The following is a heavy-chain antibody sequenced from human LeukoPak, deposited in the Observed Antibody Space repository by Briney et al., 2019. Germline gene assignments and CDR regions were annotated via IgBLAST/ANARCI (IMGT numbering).Heavy chain of an antibody. CDR1: GFTFSNYG. D-gene: IGHD1-26*01. Sequence: GGSLRLSCAASGFTFSNYGMHWVRQAPGKGLEWVGFIRYDGRNKYYADFVKGRFTISRDNSKNTLYLQMNSLRAEDTAVYYCAKCIVGATAPFDYWGQGTLVTVSS. V-gene: IGHV3-30*02. CDR2: IRYDGRNK. CDR3: AKCIVGATAPFDY. J-gene: IGHJ4*02.